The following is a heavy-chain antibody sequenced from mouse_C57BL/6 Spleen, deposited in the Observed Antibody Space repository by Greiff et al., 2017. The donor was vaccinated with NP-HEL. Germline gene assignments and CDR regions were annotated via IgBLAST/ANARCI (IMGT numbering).Heavy chain of an antibody. D-gene: IGHD1-1*01. CDR2: IDPENGDT. CDR3: TNGYYGSSLDY. CDR1: GFTIKDDY. V-gene: IGHV14-4*01. J-gene: IGHJ2*01. Sequence: VQLQQSGAELVRPGASVKLSCTASGFTIKDDYMHWVKQRPEQGLEWIGWIDPENGDTEYASKFQGKATITADTSSNTAYLQLSSLTSEDTAVYYCTNGYYGSSLDYWGQGTTLTVSS.